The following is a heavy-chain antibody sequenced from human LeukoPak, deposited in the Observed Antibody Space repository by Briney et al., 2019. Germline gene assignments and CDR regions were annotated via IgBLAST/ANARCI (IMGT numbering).Heavy chain of an antibody. J-gene: IGHJ6*02. V-gene: IGHV4-59*01. D-gene: IGHD5-12*01. CDR1: GGSFSRYY. CDR2: IHYSGST. Sequence: PSETLSLTCTVSGGSFSRYYWSWIRQPSGKGLEWIGNIHYSGSTNYNPSLKSRVTISIDTSKNQFSLRLSSVTAVDTAVYYCASVSGATITTYYGMDVWGQGTTVTVS. CDR3: ASVSGATITTYYGMDV.